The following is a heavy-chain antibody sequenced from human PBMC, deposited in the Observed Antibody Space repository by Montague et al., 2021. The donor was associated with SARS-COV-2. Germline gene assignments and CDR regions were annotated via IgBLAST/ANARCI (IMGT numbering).Heavy chain of an antibody. CDR2: THYRSKWYY. Sequence: CAISGDSVSSNTAAWNWIRQSPSRGLEWLGRTHYRSKWYYDYAVSVKSRMTISPDTSKNQFSLQLSPVTPEDRAVYYWARDPRYSLSWSFDYWGQGTLVTVSS. J-gene: IGHJ4*02. V-gene: IGHV6-1*01. CDR3: ARDPRYSLSWSFDY. CDR1: GDSVSSNTAA. D-gene: IGHD6-13*01.